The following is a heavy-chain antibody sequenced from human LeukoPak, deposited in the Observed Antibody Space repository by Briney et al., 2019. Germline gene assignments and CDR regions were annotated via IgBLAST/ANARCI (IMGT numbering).Heavy chain of an antibody. CDR3: ARVNVAAGTHFDNWFDP. V-gene: IGHV4-59*01. D-gene: IGHD6-13*01. J-gene: IGHJ5*02. CDR1: GGSISSYY. CDR2: IYYSGST. Sequence: SETLSLTCTVSGGSISSYYWSWIRQPPGKGLEWIGYIYYSGSTNYNPSLKSRVTISVDTSKNQFSLKLSSVTAADMAVYYCARVNVAAGTHFDNWFDPWGQGTLVTVSS.